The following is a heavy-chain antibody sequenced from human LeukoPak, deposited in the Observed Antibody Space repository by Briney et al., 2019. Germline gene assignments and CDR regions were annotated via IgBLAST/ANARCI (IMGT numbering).Heavy chain of an antibody. Sequence: GGSLRLSCAASGFTFSSYPMSWVRQAPGKGLEWVAGISDSGGSRKYADSVKGRFTISRDNPKNTLYLQMNSLRAEDTAVYFCAKRGVVIRVILVGFHKEAYYFDSWGQGALVTVSS. V-gene: IGHV3-23*01. CDR3: AKRGVVIRVILVGFHKEAYYFDS. J-gene: IGHJ4*02. D-gene: IGHD3-22*01. CDR1: GFTFSSYP. CDR2: ISDSGGSR.